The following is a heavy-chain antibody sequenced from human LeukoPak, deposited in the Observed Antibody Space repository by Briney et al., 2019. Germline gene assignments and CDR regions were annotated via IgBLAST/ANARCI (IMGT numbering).Heavy chain of an antibody. J-gene: IGHJ4*02. CDR2: ISGSGDII. Sequence: GGSLRLSCAASGFTFSDYYMGWIRQAPGKGLEWVSGISGSGDIIYYSDSVKGRFTISRDNSKNTLFLQMNSLRAEDSALYYCAKAYGTNGYYQLPIDFWGQGTLVTVSS. D-gene: IGHD3-22*01. CDR1: GFTFSDYY. CDR3: AKAYGTNGYYQLPIDF. V-gene: IGHV3-23*01.